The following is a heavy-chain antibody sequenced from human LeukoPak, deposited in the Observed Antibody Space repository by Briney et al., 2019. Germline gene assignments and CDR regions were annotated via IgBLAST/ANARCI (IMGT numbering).Heavy chain of an antibody. J-gene: IGHJ4*02. Sequence: SETLSLTCAVSGGSISSSNWWSWVRQPPGKGLEWIGEIYHSGSTNYNPSLKSRVTISVDTSKNQFSLKLSSVTAADTAVYYCARKYYYGSGRRFDYWGQGTLVTVSS. V-gene: IGHV4-4*02. CDR2: IYHSGST. D-gene: IGHD3-10*01. CDR1: GGSISSSNW. CDR3: ARKYYYGSGRRFDY.